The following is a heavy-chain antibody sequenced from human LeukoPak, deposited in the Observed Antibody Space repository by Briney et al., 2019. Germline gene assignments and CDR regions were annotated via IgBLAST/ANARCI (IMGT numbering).Heavy chain of an antibody. CDR1: GFTFSSYS. J-gene: IGHJ4*02. D-gene: IGHD2-8*01. CDR3: AKDPDCTSGICYTFFDY. V-gene: IGHV3-48*01. CDR2: SSASGGPI. Sequence: PGGSLRLSCAASGFTFSSYSMNWVRQAPGKGLEWVLYSSASGGPIYYADSVRGRFTVSRDNSKNTLYLQMNSLRAEDTAVYYCAKDPDCTSGICYTFFDYWGQGTLVTVSS.